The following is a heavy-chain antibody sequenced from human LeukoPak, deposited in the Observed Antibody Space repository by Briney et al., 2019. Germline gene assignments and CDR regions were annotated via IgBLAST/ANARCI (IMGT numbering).Heavy chain of an antibody. D-gene: IGHD6-13*01. CDR3: ARGRSIAAAAPNY. V-gene: IGHV4-34*01. CDR2: INHSGST. CDR1: GGSFSGFY. J-gene: IGHJ4*02. Sequence: SETLSLTCAVYGGSFSGFYWSWIRQPPGKGLEWIGEINHSGSTNYNPSLKSRVTISVDTSKNQFSLKLSSLTAADTAVYYCARGRSIAAAAPNYWGQGTLVTVSS.